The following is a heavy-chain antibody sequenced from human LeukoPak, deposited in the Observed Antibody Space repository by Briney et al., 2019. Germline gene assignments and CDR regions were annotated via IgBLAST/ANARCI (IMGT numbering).Heavy chain of an antibody. D-gene: IGHD6-13*01. V-gene: IGHV3-53*05. CDR2: IYSGGST. CDR3: AKLVAAGNIDY. Sequence: GGSLRLSCAASGFTVSSNYMSWVRQAPGKGLEWVSVIYSGGSTYYADSVKGRFTISRDNSKNTLYLQMNSLRAEDTAVYYCAKLVAAGNIDYWGQGTLVTVSS. J-gene: IGHJ4*02. CDR1: GFTVSSNY.